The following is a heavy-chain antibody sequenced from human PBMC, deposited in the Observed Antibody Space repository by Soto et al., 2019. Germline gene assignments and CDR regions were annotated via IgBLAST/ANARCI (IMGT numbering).Heavy chain of an antibody. J-gene: IGHJ6*02. CDR3: AKGAFFCSGGSCYYLFYYYYGMDV. Sequence: PGGSLRLSCAASGFTFSSYGMHWVRQAPGKGLEWVAVISYDGSNKYYADSVKGRFTISRDNSKNTLYLQMDSLRAEDTAVYYCAKGAFFCSGGSCYYLFYYYYGMDVWGQGTTVTVSS. CDR1: GFTFSSYG. CDR2: ISYDGSNK. D-gene: IGHD2-15*01. V-gene: IGHV3-30*18.